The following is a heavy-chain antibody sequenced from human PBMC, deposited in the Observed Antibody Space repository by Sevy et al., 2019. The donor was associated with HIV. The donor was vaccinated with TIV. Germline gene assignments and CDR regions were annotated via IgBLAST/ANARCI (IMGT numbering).Heavy chain of an antibody. D-gene: IGHD3-22*01. CDR2: IGVNNGKT. V-gene: IGHV1-18*01. CDR3: ARDSYYYDMHSSYRPPDY. J-gene: IGHJ4*02. Sequence: ASVKVSCKASGYNFNTYGITWVRQAPGQGLEWVGWIGVNNGKTNYAARLQARISMTADTSTSTVYMGLWTLTSDDTAMYFCARDSYYYDMHSSYRPPDYWGQGTLVTVSS. CDR1: GYNFNTYG.